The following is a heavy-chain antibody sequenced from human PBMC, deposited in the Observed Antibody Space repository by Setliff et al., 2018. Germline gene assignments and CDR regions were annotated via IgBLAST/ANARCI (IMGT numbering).Heavy chain of an antibody. D-gene: IGHD6-13*01. V-gene: IGHV1-18*01. CDR2: ISAYNGNT. J-gene: IGHJ5*02. CDR3: ARDRIPSSSWYGLNWFDP. Sequence: ASVKVSCKASGYTFTSYGISWVRQAPGQGLEWMGWISAYNGNTNYAQKLQGRVTMTTDTSTSTAYMDLRSLRSDDTAVYYCARDRIPSSSWYGLNWFDPWGQGTLVTVSS. CDR1: GYTFTSYG.